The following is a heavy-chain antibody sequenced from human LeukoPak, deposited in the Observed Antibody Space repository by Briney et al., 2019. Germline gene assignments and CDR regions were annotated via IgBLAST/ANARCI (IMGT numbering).Heavy chain of an antibody. CDR3: AKDDGGSVTTTDFGY. V-gene: IGHV3-23*01. Sequence: GGSLRLSCAASGFTFSNYALSWVRQVPGKGLEWVSGITGSGGSTYYADSVKGRFTISRDNSKNTLYLQMNSLRAEDTAVYFCAKDDGGSVTTTDFGYWGQGTLVTVSS. CDR2: ITGSGGST. D-gene: IGHD4-17*01. J-gene: IGHJ4*02. CDR1: GFTFSNYA.